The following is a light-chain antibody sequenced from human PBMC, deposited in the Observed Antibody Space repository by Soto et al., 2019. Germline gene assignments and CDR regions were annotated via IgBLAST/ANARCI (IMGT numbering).Light chain of an antibody. CDR3: QKFNAVLT. V-gene: IGKV1-27*01. CDR1: QAISNY. Sequence: DIQMTQSPSSLSASVGDRVTITCRASQAISNYLDWYRQKPGKVPTLLISAASTLQSGVPSRFSGSGSGTDFTLAISSLQPEDVATYYCQKFNAVLTFGGGTKVEI. CDR2: AAS. J-gene: IGKJ4*01.